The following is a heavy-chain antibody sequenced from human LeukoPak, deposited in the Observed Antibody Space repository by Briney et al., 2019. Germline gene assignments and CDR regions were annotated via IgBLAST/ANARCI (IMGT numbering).Heavy chain of an antibody. CDR1: GGTFSSYA. CDR3: ARRFKQDVLGTTMGWFDP. J-gene: IGHJ5*02. V-gene: IGHV1-69*13. Sequence: GASVKVSCKASGGTFSSYAISWVRQAPGQGLEWMGGIIPIFGTANYAQKFQGRVTITADESTSTAYMELSSLRSEDTAVYYCARRFKQDVLGTTMGWFDPWGQGTLITVSS. CDR2: IIPIFGTA. D-gene: IGHD1-26*01.